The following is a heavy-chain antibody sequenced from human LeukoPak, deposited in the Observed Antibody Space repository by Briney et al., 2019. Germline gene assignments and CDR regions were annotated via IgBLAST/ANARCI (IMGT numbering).Heavy chain of an antibody. Sequence: GASVKVSCKASGGTFSSYAISWVRQAPGQGLEWMGIINPSGGSTSYAQKFQGRVTMTRDTSTSTVYMELSSLRSEDTAVYYCAASNSGGLSWGQGTLVTVSS. J-gene: IGHJ5*02. V-gene: IGHV1-46*01. CDR3: AASNSGGLS. CDR1: GGTFSSYA. CDR2: INPSGGST. D-gene: IGHD2-15*01.